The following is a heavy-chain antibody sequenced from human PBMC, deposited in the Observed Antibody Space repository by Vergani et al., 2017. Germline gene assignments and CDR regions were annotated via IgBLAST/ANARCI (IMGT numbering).Heavy chain of an antibody. J-gene: IGHJ4*02. Sequence: QVQLQESGPGLVKPSETLSLTCAVSGYSISSGYYWGWIRQPPGKGLGWIGSIYHSGSTYYNPSLKSRVTISVDTSKNQFSLKLSSVTAADTAVYYCARHGTAAGTRLYYFDYWGQGTLVTVSS. CDR3: ARHGTAAGTRLYYFDY. CDR1: GYSISSGYY. D-gene: IGHD6-13*01. CDR2: IYHSGST. V-gene: IGHV4-38-2*01.